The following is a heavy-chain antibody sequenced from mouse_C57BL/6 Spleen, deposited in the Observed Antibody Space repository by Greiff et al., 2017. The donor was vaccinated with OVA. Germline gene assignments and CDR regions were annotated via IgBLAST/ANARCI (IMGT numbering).Heavy chain of an antibody. J-gene: IGHJ1*03. CDR1: GYTFTSYT. CDR3: ARAGSSHWYFDV. CDR2: SNPSSGYT. Sequence: QVQLQQSGAELARPGASVKMSCKASGYTFTSYTMHWVKQRPGQGLEWIGYSNPSSGYTKYNQKFKDKATLTADKSSSTAYMQLSSLTSEDSAVYYCARAGSSHWYFDVWGTGTTVTVSS. D-gene: IGHD1-1*01. V-gene: IGHV1-4*01.